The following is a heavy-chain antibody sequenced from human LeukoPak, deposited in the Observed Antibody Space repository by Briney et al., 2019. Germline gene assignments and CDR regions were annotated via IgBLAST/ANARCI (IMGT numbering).Heavy chain of an antibody. CDR2: IMPIFGTS. CDR1: GGTFRCHA. Sequence: SVKDSCKASGGTFRCHAISWVRQAPGQGLEWMGGIMPIFGTSNNAQKFQGRVTITTDESTSTAYMELSSLRSEDTAVYYCARARALVGGAERRYYFDYWGQGTLVTVSS. J-gene: IGHJ4*02. D-gene: IGHD4-23*01. V-gene: IGHV1-69*05. CDR3: ARARALVGGAERRYYFDY.